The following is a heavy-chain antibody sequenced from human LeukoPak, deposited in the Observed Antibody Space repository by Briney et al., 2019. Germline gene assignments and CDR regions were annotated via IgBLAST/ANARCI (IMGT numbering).Heavy chain of an antibody. Sequence: GRSLRLSCAASGVTFSSYAMHWVRQAPGKGLEWVAVISYDGSNKYYADSVKGRFTISRDNSKNTLYLQMNSLRAEDTAVYYCARDREQSPVFGYWGQGTLVTVSS. CDR2: ISYDGSNK. CDR3: ARDREQSPVFGY. V-gene: IGHV3-30-3*01. CDR1: GVTFSSYA. J-gene: IGHJ4*02. D-gene: IGHD1/OR15-1a*01.